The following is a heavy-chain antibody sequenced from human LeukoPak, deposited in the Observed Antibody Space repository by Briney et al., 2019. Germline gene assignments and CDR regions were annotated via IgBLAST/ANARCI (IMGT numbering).Heavy chain of an antibody. Sequence: GRSLRLSCAASGFTFSSYGMHWVRQAPGKGLEWVAVIWYDGSNKYYADSVRGRFTISRDNSKDTLYLQMNSLRAEDTAAYYCAKGMAYSSSYFDYWGQGTLVTVSS. J-gene: IGHJ4*02. CDR1: GFTFSSYG. V-gene: IGHV3-33*06. CDR3: AKGMAYSSSYFDY. CDR2: IWYDGSNK. D-gene: IGHD6-6*01.